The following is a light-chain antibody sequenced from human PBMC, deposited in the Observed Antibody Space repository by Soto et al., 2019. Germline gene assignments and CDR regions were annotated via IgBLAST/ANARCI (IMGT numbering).Light chain of an antibody. J-gene: IGLJ2*01. CDR3: TSYASRSALV. V-gene: IGLV2-14*01. CDR2: EVS. Sequence: QSVLTQPASVSGSPGQSITISCAGTSSDIGGYNYVSWYQHHPGKAPKLIIYEVSNRPSGVSTRFSGSKSGNTASLTISGLQAEDEADYSCTSYASRSALVFGGGTK. CDR1: SSDIGGYNY.